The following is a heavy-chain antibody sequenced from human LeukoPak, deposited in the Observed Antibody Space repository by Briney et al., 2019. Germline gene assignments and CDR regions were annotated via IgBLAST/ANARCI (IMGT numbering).Heavy chain of an antibody. CDR2: IRYDGSNK. D-gene: IGHD3-9*01. CDR1: GFTFSSYG. Sequence: GGSLRLSCAASGFTFSSYGMHWVRQAPGKGLEWVAFIRYDGSNKYYADSVKGRFTISRDNSKNTLYLQMNSLRAEGTAVYYCAKMNMRFDWLLAVDYWGQGTLVTVSS. J-gene: IGHJ4*02. CDR3: AKMNMRFDWLLAVDY. V-gene: IGHV3-30*02.